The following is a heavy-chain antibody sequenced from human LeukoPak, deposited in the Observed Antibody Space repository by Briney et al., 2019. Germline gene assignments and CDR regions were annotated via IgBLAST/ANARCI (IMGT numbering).Heavy chain of an antibody. J-gene: IGHJ4*02. Sequence: PGGSLRLSCAVSGFTFSSYGMHWVRQAPGKGLEWVAVIWYDGSDKYYADSVKGRFTISRDNSKSTLYLQMNSLRAEDTAVYYCARDRRYGSGYFDYWGQGTLVTVSS. D-gene: IGHD3-10*01. CDR2: IWYDGSDK. V-gene: IGHV3-33*01. CDR3: ARDRRYGSGYFDY. CDR1: GFTFSSYG.